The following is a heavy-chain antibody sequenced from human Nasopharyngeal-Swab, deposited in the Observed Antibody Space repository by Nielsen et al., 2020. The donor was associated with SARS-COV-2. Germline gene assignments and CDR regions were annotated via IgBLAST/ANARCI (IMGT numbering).Heavy chain of an antibody. Sequence: GSLRLSCAASGFTFSSYGRHWVRQAPGKGLEWVAVIWYDGSNKYYADSVKGRFTISRDNSKNTLYLQMNSLRAEDTAVYYCLSSVSPRDYMDVWGKGTTVTVSS. CDR1: GFTFSSYG. J-gene: IGHJ6*03. CDR3: LSSVSPRDYMDV. V-gene: IGHV3-33*01. CDR2: IWYDGSNK. D-gene: IGHD5/OR15-5a*01.